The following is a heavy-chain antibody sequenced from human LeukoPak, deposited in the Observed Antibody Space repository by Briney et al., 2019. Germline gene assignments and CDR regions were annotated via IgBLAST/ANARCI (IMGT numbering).Heavy chain of an antibody. J-gene: IGHJ4*02. CDR3: ARGDFYDSSVYYYD. CDR1: GYTFATYH. Sequence: ASVKVSCKAFGYTFATYHVHWVRQAPGQGLEWMGWINPKSGGRNYAQKFQGRVSMTRDTSVSTAYMDLSRLRFDDTAMYYCARGDFYDSSVYYYDWGQGTLVTVSS. V-gene: IGHV1-2*02. CDR2: INPKSGGR. D-gene: IGHD3-22*01.